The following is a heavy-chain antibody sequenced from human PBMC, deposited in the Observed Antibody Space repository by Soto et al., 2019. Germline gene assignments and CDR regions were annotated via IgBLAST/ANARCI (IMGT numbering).Heavy chain of an antibody. CDR2: IWYDGSNK. J-gene: IGHJ6*02. CDR1: GFTFSSYG. V-gene: IGHV3-33*01. D-gene: IGHD2-2*01. CDR3: AREGTPVPAYYYYGMDV. Sequence: QVQLVESGGGVVQPGRSLRLSCAASGFTFSSYGMHWVRQAPGKGLEWVAVIWYDGSNKYYADSVKGRFTISRDNSKNTLYLQMNSLRAEDTAVYYCAREGTPVPAYYYYGMDVWFQGTTVTVSS.